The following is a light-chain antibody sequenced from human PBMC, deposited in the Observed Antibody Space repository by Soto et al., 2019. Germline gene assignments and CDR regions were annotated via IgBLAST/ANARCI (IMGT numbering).Light chain of an antibody. J-gene: IGKJ1*01. CDR2: GAS. Sequence: EIVMTQSPATLSVSPGERVTLSCRASQFISNNLAWYQQRPGQPPRLLIYGASTRAAGIPARFSGSGSETDFTLTISSLQPEDFATYSCQQSYSTTWTFGQGTKVDIK. CDR3: QQSYSTTWT. V-gene: IGKV3-15*01. CDR1: QFISNN.